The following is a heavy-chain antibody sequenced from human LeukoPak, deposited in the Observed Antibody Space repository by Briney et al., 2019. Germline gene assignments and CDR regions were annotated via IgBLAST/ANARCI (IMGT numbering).Heavy chain of an antibody. CDR1: GFTFSSYG. CDR3: ARVEGGAWAFDY. V-gene: IGHV3-21*01. J-gene: IGHJ4*02. D-gene: IGHD1-26*01. CDR2: ISSSSSHV. Sequence: GGSLRLSCAASGFTFSSYGMNWVRQAPGKGLEWVSFISSSSSHVYYADSVKGRFTISRDNPKKSLYLQMNSLRAEDTAVYYCARVEGGAWAFDYWGQGTLVTVSS.